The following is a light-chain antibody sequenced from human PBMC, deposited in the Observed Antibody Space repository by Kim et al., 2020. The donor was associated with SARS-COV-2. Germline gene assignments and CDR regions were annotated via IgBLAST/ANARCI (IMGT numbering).Light chain of an antibody. CDR2: EDN. CDR1: SGSIASNY. CDR3: QSDGV. V-gene: IGLV6-57*03. J-gene: IGLJ3*02. Sequence: NSMLTQPHSVSESPGKTVTISCTRSSGSIASNYVQWYQQRPGSAPTTVIYEDNQRPSGVPDRFSGSIDSSSNSASLTISGLKTEDEADYYCQSDGVFGGGTQLTVL.